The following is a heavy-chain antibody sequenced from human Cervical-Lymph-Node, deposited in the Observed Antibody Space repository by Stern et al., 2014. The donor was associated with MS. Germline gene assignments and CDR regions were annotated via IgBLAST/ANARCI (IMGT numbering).Heavy chain of an antibody. Sequence: MQLVESGPEVTRPGTSVRGSCQASGFTFLSSAMQWVRQARGQPLWWRGFIVVVSADTRYAQKFHDRVTISRDMSTSTVNMELSSLRSEDTAVYYCAAEGEYIRSGIYHYTGMDVWGQGTTVTVSS. V-gene: IGHV1-58*02. CDR1: GFTFLSSA. J-gene: IGHJ6*02. CDR2: IVVVSADT. D-gene: IGHD3-10*01. CDR3: AAEGEYIRSGIYHYTGMDV.